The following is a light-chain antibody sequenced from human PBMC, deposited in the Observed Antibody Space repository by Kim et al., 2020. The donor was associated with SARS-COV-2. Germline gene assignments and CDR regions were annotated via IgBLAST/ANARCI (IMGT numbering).Light chain of an antibody. J-gene: IGLJ3*02. Sequence: LSQPASVSGSPGQSITISCTGTSSDVGSYNLVSWYQQHPGKAPKLMIYEVSKRPSGVSNRFSGSKSGNTASLTISGLQAEDEADYYCCSYAGSSTWVF. V-gene: IGLV2-23*02. CDR3: CSYAGSSTWV. CDR2: EVS. CDR1: SSDVGSYNL.